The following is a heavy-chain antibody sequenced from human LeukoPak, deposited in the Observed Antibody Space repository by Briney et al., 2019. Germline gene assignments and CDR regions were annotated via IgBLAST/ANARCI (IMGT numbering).Heavy chain of an antibody. CDR2: ISSSSGTI. CDR1: GFSFSNAW. D-gene: IGHD3-22*01. V-gene: IGHV3-48*02. J-gene: IGHJ4*02. CDR3: ATDPYISGYFYI. Sequence: GGSLRLSCAASGFSFSNAWMTWVRQAPGKGLEWVSYISSSSGTIYYADSVKGRFTISRDNAKDSMYLQMNGLTDEDTAVYYCATDPYISGYFYIWGQGTLVTVSS.